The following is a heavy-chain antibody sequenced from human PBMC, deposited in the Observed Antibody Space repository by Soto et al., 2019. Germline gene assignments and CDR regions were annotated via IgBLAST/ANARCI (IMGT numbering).Heavy chain of an antibody. V-gene: IGHV4-4*02. Sequence: SETLSLTCAVSGGSISSSNWWSWVRQPPGKGLEWIGEIYHSGSTNYNPSLKSRVTLSVDKSKNQFSLKLSSVTAADTAVYYCARDRIVGADYYFDYWGQGTLVTVSS. D-gene: IGHD1-26*01. CDR1: GGSISSSNW. CDR2: IYHSGST. CDR3: ARDRIVGADYYFDY. J-gene: IGHJ4*02.